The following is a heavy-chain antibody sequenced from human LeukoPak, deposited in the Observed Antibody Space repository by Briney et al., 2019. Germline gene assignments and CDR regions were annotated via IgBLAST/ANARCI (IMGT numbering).Heavy chain of an antibody. CDR1: GASTASHY. CDR3: ATIKRGSTYGYFDL. J-gene: IGHJ4*02. Sequence: SETLSLTCTVSGASTASHYWTWLRQPPGKELEWIAYMFDTVSTKSNPSLKSRLTLSVDTSKKQLSLRLSSVTAADTAVYYCATIKRGSTYGYFDLWGQGIKVTVSS. D-gene: IGHD5-18*01. CDR2: MFDTVST. V-gene: IGHV4-59*11.